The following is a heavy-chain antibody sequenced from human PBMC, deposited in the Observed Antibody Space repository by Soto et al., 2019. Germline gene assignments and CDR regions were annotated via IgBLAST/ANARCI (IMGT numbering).Heavy chain of an antibody. CDR3: ARYRRPRGGENSYYDYGMDV. CDR1: GYSFTSYW. Sequence: GESLKISCKGSGYSFTSYWISWLRQMPGKDLEWMGTIAPSDSYTNYSPSFQGHVTISADKSISTAFLQWSSLKASDTAMYYCARYRRPRGGENSYYDYGMDVWGQGTTVTVSS. V-gene: IGHV5-10-1*01. J-gene: IGHJ6*02. D-gene: IGHD3-16*01. CDR2: IAPSDSYT.